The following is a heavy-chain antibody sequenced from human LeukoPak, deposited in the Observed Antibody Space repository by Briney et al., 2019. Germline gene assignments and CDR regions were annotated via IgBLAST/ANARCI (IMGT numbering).Heavy chain of an antibody. J-gene: IGHJ3*02. CDR2: ISSSGSYI. V-gene: IGHV3-21*01. CDR1: GFTFSSYS. Sequence: KAGGSLRLSCAASGFTFSSYSMNWVRQAPGKGLEWVSSISSSGSYIYYADSVKGRFTISRDNAKNSLYLQMNSLRAEDTAVYYCARASTIGAFDIWGQGTMVTVSS. CDR3: ARASTIGAFDI. D-gene: IGHD3-10*01.